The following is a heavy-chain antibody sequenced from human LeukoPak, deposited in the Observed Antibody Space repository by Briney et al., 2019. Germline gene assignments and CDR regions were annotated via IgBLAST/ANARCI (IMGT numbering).Heavy chain of an antibody. CDR3: ARGHHYYDSSAYYY. V-gene: IGHV3-21*01. D-gene: IGHD3-22*01. Sequence: GGSLRLSCAACGFTFSSYSMNWVRQAPGKGLEWVSSISSSSSYIYYADSVKGRFTISRDNAKNSLYLQMNSLRAEDTAVYYCARGHHYYDSSAYYYWGQGTLVTVSS. J-gene: IGHJ4*02. CDR1: GFTFSSYS. CDR2: ISSSSSYI.